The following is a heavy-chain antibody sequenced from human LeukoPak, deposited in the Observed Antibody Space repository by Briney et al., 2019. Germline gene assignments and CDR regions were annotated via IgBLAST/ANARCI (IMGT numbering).Heavy chain of an antibody. CDR2: INPGGDNT. V-gene: IGHV1-46*01. J-gene: IGHJ3*02. CDR3: ARIRDGYNDAYDI. D-gene: IGHD5-24*01. CDR1: GYTFTNYY. Sequence: GASVKGSCKASGYTFTNYYIHWVRQAPGQGLEWMGLINPGGDNTDYAQNFQGRVTMTRDTSTSTVYMGLSSLRSEDTAVYYCARIRDGYNDAYDIWGQGTMVTVSS.